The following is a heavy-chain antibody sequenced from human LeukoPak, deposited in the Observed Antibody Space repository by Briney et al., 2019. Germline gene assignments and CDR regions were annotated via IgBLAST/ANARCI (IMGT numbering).Heavy chain of an antibody. Sequence: SETLSLTCAVYGGSFSGYYWSWIRQPPGKGLEWIGEINHSGSTNYNPSLKSRVTISVDTSKNQFSLKLSSVTAADTAVYYCARATFYDYVRYYFDYWGQGTLVTVSS. CDR2: INHSGST. CDR3: ARATFYDYVRYYFDY. CDR1: GGSFSGYY. D-gene: IGHD5/OR15-5a*01. J-gene: IGHJ4*02. V-gene: IGHV4-34*01.